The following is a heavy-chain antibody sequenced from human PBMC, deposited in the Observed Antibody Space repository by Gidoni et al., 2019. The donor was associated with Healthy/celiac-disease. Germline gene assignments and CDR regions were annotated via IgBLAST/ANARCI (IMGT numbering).Heavy chain of an antibody. CDR2: ISYDGSNK. J-gene: IGHJ5*02. Sequence: QVQLVESGGGVVQPGRSLRLFCAASGFTFSSYGMHWVRQAPGKGLEWVAVISYDGSNKYYADSVKGRFTISRDNSKNTLYLQMNSLRAEDTAVYYCAKEGSYCSGGSGPNWFDPWGQGTLVTVSS. CDR1: GFTFSSYG. CDR3: AKEGSYCSGGSGPNWFDP. V-gene: IGHV3-30*18. D-gene: IGHD2-15*01.